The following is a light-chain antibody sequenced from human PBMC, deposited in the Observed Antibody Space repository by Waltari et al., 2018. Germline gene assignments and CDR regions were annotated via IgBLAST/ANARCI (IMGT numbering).Light chain of an antibody. CDR2: GAS. CDR3: QKYSSSSFT. J-gene: IGKJ3*01. V-gene: IGKV3-20*01. CDR1: QSVGIY. Sequence: LILTQSPATLSLSPGERATLSCRASQSVGIYLAWYQQKPGQAPRLLLYGASSRATGIPDRFSGSGSGTEFTLTISSLEPEDFAVYYCQKYSSSSFTFGPVTKLDIK.